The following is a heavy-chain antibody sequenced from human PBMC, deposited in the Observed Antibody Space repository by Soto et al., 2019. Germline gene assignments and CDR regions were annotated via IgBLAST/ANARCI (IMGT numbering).Heavy chain of an antibody. V-gene: IGHV3-15*07. D-gene: IGHD2-21*01. CDR2: IKCKTDGGTT. Sequence: EVQLVASGGDLVKPGGSLRLACAASGFTFSNAWINWVRQAPGKGLEWVGRIKCKTDGGTTDFAALVQGSFSISRDDSKNMGCLHMKSLKLEDTAIYYCTTDSYFTLMLFRFDFWGHGTLVTVSS. CDR1: GFTFSNAW. J-gene: IGHJ4*01. CDR3: TTDSYFTLMLFRFDF.